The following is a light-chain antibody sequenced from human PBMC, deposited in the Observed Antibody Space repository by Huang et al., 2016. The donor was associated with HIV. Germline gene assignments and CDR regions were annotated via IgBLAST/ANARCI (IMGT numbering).Light chain of an antibody. CDR3: HQYNNWLLS. Sequence: EIVMTQSPATLSVSPGQRATLSCRAHRSVSTNLAWYQQTHGQAPSLLIYGSSTRAPVIPASFSGSGSGTDFSLTISSLQSEDFVLYYCHQYNNWLLSFGGGTKVDIK. V-gene: IGKV3-15*01. CDR1: RSVSTN. CDR2: GSS. J-gene: IGKJ4*01.